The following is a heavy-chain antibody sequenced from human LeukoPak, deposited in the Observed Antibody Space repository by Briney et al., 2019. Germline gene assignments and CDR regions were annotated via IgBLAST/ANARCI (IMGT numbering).Heavy chain of an antibody. CDR2: IRQDGDTK. CDR1: GFTLSNYW. D-gene: IGHD6-13*01. CDR3: ARSLPYGTTWYGRSDF. V-gene: IGHV3-7*03. J-gene: IGHJ4*02. Sequence: GGSLRLSCVASGFTLSNYWMTWVRQAPGKGLEWVANIRQDGDTKYYVDSVKGRFTISRDNAMNSLYLQMNSLRAEDTAIYYCARSLPYGTTWYGRSDFWGQGTLVTVSS.